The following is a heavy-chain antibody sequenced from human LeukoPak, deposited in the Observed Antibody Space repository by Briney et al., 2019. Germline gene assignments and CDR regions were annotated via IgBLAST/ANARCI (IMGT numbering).Heavy chain of an antibody. CDR3: AREISNGIGH. J-gene: IGHJ4*02. CDR1: GDIVSSNSAA. D-gene: IGHD3-22*01. Sequence: SQTLSLTCALSGDIVSSNSAAWNWIRQSPSRGLEWLGRTYYRSNWYNDYAVSVKSRIIINPDTSKNQFSLQLKSVTPEDTAVYYCAREISNGIGHWGQGTLVTVSS. CDR2: TYYRSNWYN. V-gene: IGHV6-1*01.